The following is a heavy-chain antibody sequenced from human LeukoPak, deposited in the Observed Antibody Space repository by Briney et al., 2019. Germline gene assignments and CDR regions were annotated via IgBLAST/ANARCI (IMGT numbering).Heavy chain of an antibody. V-gene: IGHV3-73*01. CDR2: IRSKANSYAT. CDR1: GFTFSGSA. J-gene: IGHJ4*02. D-gene: IGHD3-16*01. CDR3: TTRGNYDYVSGHPYYFDY. Sequence: GGSLRLSCAASGFTFSGSAMHWVRQASGKGLEWVGRIRSKANSYATAYAASVKGRFTISRDDSKNTAYLQMNSLKTEDTAVYYCTTRGNYDYVSGHPYYFDYWGQGTLVTVSS.